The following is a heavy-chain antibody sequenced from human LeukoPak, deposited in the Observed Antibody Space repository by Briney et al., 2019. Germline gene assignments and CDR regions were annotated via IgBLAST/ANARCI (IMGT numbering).Heavy chain of an antibody. D-gene: IGHD2-15*01. J-gene: IGHJ4*02. CDR2: IYPRDGST. Sequence: ASVKVSCKASGYTFTSNYIHWVRQAPGQGLEWMGMIYPRDGSTSYAQKFQGRVTVTRDTSTSTVHMELSGLRSEDTAVYYCARDSSRWYFDYWGQGTLVAVSS. CDR1: GYTFTSNY. V-gene: IGHV1-46*01. CDR3: ARDSSRWYFDY.